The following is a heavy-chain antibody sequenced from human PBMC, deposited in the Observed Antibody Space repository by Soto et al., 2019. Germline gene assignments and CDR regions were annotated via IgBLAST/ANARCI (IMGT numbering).Heavy chain of an antibody. CDR1: GFTFSSYG. J-gene: IGHJ6*02. D-gene: IGHD3-3*01. CDR3: AKDSWAIFGVPAGEYYAMDV. CDR2: ISYDGSNK. V-gene: IGHV3-30*18. Sequence: PGGSLRLSCAASGFTFSSYGMHWVRQAPGKGLGWVAVISYDGSNKYYADSVKGRFTISRGNSKNTVYLQMNDLRVEDAAEYFCAKDSWAIFGVPAGEYYAMDVWGQGTTVTVSS.